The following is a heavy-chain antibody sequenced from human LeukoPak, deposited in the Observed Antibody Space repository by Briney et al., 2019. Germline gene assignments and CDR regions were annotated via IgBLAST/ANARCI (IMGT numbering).Heavy chain of an antibody. CDR2: ISSSSSYI. D-gene: IGHD2-2*01. CDR3: ARDFDDIVVVPAAMSY. CDR1: GFTFSSYS. J-gene: IGHJ4*02. V-gene: IGHV3-21*01. Sequence: GGSLRLSCAASGFTFSSYSMNWVRQAPGKGLEWVSSISSSSSYIYYADSVKGRSTISRDNAKNSLYLQMNSLRAEDTAVYYCARDFDDIVVVPAAMSYWGQGTLVTVSS.